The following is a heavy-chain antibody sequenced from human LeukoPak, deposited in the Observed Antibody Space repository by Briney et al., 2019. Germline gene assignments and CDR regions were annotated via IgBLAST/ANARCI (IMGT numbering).Heavy chain of an antibody. CDR2: ISSYNGGA. V-gene: IGHV1-18*01. D-gene: IGHD4-17*01. Sequence: ASVKVSCKSSGYTFTTYGFIWVRQAPGQGLEWMGWISSYNGGADYAQKLQGRVTMTTDTSTSTTYMDLRSLRSDDTAVYYCARQKKQTTAIDYWGQGTLVTVSS. CDR1: GYTFTTYG. J-gene: IGHJ4*02. CDR3: ARQKKQTTAIDY.